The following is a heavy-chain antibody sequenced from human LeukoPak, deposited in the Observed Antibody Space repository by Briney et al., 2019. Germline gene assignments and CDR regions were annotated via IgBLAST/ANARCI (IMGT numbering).Heavy chain of an antibody. J-gene: IGHJ5*02. CDR3: ARGPPPSYPGGWFDP. V-gene: IGHV1-3*01. CDR2: LNAGNGNT. CDR1: GYTFTSYA. Sequence: ASVKVSCKASGYTFTSYAMHWVRQAPGQRLEWMGWLNAGNGNTKYSQKFQGRVTITRDTSASTAYMELSSLRSEDTAVYYCARGPPPSYPGGWFDPWGQETLVTVSS. D-gene: IGHD1-26*01.